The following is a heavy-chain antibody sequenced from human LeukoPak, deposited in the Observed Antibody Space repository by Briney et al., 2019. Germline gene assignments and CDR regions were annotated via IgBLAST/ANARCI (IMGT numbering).Heavy chain of an antibody. CDR1: GGSFSGYY. CDR2: INHSGST. J-gene: IGHJ4*02. D-gene: IGHD6-19*01. V-gene: IGHV4-34*01. Sequence: SETLSLTCAVYGGSFSGYYWSWIRQPPGKGLEWIGEINHSGSTNYNPSLKSRVAISVDTSKNQFSLKLSSVTAADTAVYYCASLRSGWRDYWGQGTLVTVSS. CDR3: ASLRSGWRDY.